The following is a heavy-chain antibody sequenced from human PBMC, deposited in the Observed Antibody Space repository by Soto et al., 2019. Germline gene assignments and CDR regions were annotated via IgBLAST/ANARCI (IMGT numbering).Heavy chain of an antibody. CDR1: GYTFTSYG. D-gene: IGHD6-13*01. Sequence: QVQLVQSGAEVKKPGASVKVSCKASGYTFTSYGISWVRQAPGQGLEWMGWISAYNGNTNYAQKLQGRVTMTTDTSTSTADMELRSLRSDDTAVYYCARDQGYSSSWSVPYYWGQGTLVTVSS. CDR3: ARDQGYSSSWSVPYY. J-gene: IGHJ4*02. CDR2: ISAYNGNT. V-gene: IGHV1-18*01.